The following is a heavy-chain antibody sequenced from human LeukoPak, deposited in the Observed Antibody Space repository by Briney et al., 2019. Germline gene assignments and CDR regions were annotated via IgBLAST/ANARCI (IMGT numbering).Heavy chain of an antibody. CDR1: GGSISSTTYY. CDR2: IYYSGST. D-gene: IGHD6-19*01. Sequence: SETLSLTCTVSGGSISSTTYYWGWIRQPPGKGLEWIGSIYYSGSTYYNPSLKSRVTISVDTSKNQFSLKLSSVTAADTAVYYCARLGEYSSGWLSCRGGGSVVSVSS. CDR3: ARLGEYSSGWLSC. V-gene: IGHV4-39*01. J-gene: IGHJ4*02.